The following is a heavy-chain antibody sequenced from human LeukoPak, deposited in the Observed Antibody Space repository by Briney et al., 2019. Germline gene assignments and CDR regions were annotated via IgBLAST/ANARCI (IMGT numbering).Heavy chain of an antibody. CDR1: GGSISSYY. V-gene: IGHV4-59*01. Sequence: SETLSLTCTVSGGSISSYYWSWIRQPPGKGLEWIGYIYYSGSTNYNPSLKSRVTISVDTSKNQFSLKLSSVTAADTAVYYCARAPDYYMDVWGKGTTVTVTS. J-gene: IGHJ6*03. CDR2: IYYSGST. CDR3: ARAPDYYMDV.